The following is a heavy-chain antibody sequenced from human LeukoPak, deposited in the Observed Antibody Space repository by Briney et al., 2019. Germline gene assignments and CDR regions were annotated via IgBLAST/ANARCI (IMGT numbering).Heavy chain of an antibody. J-gene: IGHJ4*02. V-gene: IGHV3-7*01. CDR2: IKPDGSEK. CDR1: GFTLSTYW. D-gene: IGHD5-18*01. CDR3: TRDWTDTPMGLFDY. Sequence: GGSLRLSCVASGFTLSTYWMSWVRQAPGKGLEWVANIKPDGSEKNYVDSVKGRFIISRDNAKNALSLQMNRLRAEDTAVYYCTRDWTDTPMGLFDYWGQAPLVTVSS.